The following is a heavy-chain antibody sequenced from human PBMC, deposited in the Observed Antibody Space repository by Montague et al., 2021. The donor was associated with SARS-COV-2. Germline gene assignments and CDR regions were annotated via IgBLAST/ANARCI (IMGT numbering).Heavy chain of an antibody. CDR1: GGSFSAYY. Sequence: SETLSLTCAVYGGSFSAYYWTWIRQPPGKGLEWIGEISRSGETTYNPSLKSRVTLSGDTSRNQFSLELRSVTAADTAVYYCARGRQHINMVVVVVTGGEYYFDFWGQGTLVAVSS. J-gene: IGHJ4*02. CDR3: ARGRQHINMVVVVVTGGEYYFDF. V-gene: IGHV4-34*01. D-gene: IGHD3-22*01. CDR2: ISRSGET.